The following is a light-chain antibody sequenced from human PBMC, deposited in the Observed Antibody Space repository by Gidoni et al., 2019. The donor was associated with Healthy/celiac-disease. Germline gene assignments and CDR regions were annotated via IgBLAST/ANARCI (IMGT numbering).Light chain of an antibody. CDR2: GKH. CDR1: SIRSYY. J-gene: IGLJ2*01. CDR3: NSRDSSGNHLV. V-gene: IGLV3-19*01. Sequence: SSELTQDPAVYVALGQTVRITCQGDSIRSYYASWYQQKPGPRPVVVIYGKHNRPSGSPDRFVGSSSGNTASLTIPGSQAEDEADYYCNSRDSSGNHLVFGGGTKLTVL.